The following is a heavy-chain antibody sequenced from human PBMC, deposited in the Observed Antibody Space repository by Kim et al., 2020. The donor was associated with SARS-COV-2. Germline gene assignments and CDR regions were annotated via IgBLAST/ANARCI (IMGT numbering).Heavy chain of an antibody. D-gene: IGHD2-15*01. J-gene: IGHJ4*02. Sequence: GGSLRLSCAASGFTFSDYYMSWIRQAPGKGLEWVSYISSISSYTNYADSVKGRFTISRDNAKNSLYLHMSSLRAEDTAVYYCARDCSGATCYLYLGQGAL. CDR1: GFTFSDYY. CDR2: ISSISSYT. CDR3: ARDCSGATCYLY. V-gene: IGHV3-11*05.